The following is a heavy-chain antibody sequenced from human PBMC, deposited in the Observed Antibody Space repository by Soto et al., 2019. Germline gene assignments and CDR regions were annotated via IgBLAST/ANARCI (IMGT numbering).Heavy chain of an antibody. CDR2: INHSGST. D-gene: IGHD2-15*01. CDR3: ARGRGYCSGGSCYPFDY. V-gene: IGHV4-34*01. CDR1: GGSFSGYY. J-gene: IGHJ4*02. Sequence: QVQLQQWCAGLLKPSETLSLTCAVYGGSFSGYYWSWIRQPPGKGLEWIGEINHSGSTNYNPSLKSRVTISVDTSKNQFSLKLSSVTAAATAVYYCARGRGYCSGGSCYPFDYWGQGTLVTVSS.